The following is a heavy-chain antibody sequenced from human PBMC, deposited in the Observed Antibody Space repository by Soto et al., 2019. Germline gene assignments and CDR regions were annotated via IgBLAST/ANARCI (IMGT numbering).Heavy chain of an antibody. V-gene: IGHV4-31*03. Sequence: QVQLQESGPGLSKPSQTVSLTCTVSGASLSSGGHYWTWIRHVPGKDLEWIGYIFHTGTTFYTPSLKRRVLMPIDTSDNYFSLDLNSVTAADTAVYYCARGLGSDSNGHFLAAFDSWGHGTMVSVSA. CDR3: ARGLGSDSNGHFLAAFDS. CDR1: GASLSSGGHY. D-gene: IGHD3-22*01. J-gene: IGHJ3*02. CDR2: IFHTGTT.